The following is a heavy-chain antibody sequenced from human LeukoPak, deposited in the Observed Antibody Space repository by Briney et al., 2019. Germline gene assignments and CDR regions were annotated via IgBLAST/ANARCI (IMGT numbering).Heavy chain of an antibody. J-gene: IGHJ4*02. V-gene: IGHV3-11*04. D-gene: IGHD3-10*01. CDR2: ISSRGSTI. CDR1: GFTFSDYY. Sequence: PGGSLRLSCAASGFTFSDYYMTWIRQAPGKGLEWVSYISSRGSTIYYADSVKGRFTISRDNAKTSLYLQMNGLRAEDTAVYYCAREGYGSGTYYADWGQGILVTVSS. CDR3: AREGYGSGTYYAD.